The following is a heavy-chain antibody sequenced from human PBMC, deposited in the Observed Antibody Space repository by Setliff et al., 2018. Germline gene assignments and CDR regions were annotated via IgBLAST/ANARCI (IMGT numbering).Heavy chain of an antibody. CDR3: ARAQVVFAISAPVWYFEL. D-gene: IGHD2-21*01. Sequence: ASETLSLTCAVYGGSFSTYFWSWIRQPPGKGLEWIGEISHSGSTNYNPSLKSRVTMSVDTSKNQFSLKLTSVTAADTAVYYCARAQVVFAISAPVWYFELWGRGTQVTVSS. CDR1: GGSFSTYF. CDR2: ISHSGST. J-gene: IGHJ2*01. V-gene: IGHV4-34*01.